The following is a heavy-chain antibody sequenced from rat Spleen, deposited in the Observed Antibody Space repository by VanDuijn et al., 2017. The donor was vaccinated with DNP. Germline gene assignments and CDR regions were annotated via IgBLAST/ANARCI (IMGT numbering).Heavy chain of an antibody. CDR2: ISYDGGST. CDR1: GFTFSDYY. V-gene: IGHV5-22*01. Sequence: EVQLVESGGGLVQPGRSLKLSCAASGFTFSDYYMAWVRQAPTKGLEWIAYISYDGGSTYRGDSVKGRFTISRDNAKSILYLQMNSLRSDDMATYYCARHVLPLRVWDYWGQGVMVTVSS. D-gene: IGHD1-4*01. CDR3: ARHVLPLRVWDY. J-gene: IGHJ2*01.